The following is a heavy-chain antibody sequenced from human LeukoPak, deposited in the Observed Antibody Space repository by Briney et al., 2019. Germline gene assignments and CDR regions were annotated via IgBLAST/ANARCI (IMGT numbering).Heavy chain of an antibody. Sequence: SETLSLTCTVSGYSISSGYYWGWIRQPPGKGLEWIGNIYHGGSAYYNPSLKSRVTMSGDTSKNQFSLNLSSVTAADTAVYYCARVTSSSWFEGYFDYWGQGTLVTVSS. CDR1: GYSISSGYY. D-gene: IGHD6-13*01. J-gene: IGHJ4*02. CDR2: IYHGGSA. V-gene: IGHV4-38-2*02. CDR3: ARVTSSSWFEGYFDY.